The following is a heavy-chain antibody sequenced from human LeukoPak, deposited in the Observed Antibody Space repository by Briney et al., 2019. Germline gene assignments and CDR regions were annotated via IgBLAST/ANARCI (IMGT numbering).Heavy chain of an antibody. D-gene: IGHD1-1*01. CDR3: ARDGYNSANGIDV. J-gene: IGHJ3*01. Sequence: GGSLRLSCAASGFTFSVYAMSWVRQAPGKGLEWVSAISGSGDSTYSADSVKGRFTISRDNSKNTLYLQMNSLRAEDTAVYFCARDGYNSANGIDVWGQGTMVTVSS. CDR2: ISGSGDST. CDR1: GFTFSVYA. V-gene: IGHV3-23*01.